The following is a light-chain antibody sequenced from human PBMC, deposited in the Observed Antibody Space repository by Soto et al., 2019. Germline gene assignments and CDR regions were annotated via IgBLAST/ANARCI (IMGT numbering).Light chain of an antibody. Sequence: DIVMTQSPDSLTVSLGERATINCKSSQSVLYSSNNMNYLAWYQQKPGQPPKLLIYWASTRESGVPDRFSGSGSGTDFTLTISSLQAEDVAVYSCQQYYSTPYTFGKGTKLEI. CDR2: WAS. V-gene: IGKV4-1*01. CDR3: QQYYSTPYT. J-gene: IGKJ2*01. CDR1: QSVLYSSNNMNY.